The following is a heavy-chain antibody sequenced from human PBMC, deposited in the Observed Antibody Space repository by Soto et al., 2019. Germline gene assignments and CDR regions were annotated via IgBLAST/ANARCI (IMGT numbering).Heavy chain of an antibody. CDR1: GYTFTDYY. CDR2: INPKTGGT. Sequence: GASVKVSCKASGYTFTDYYMHWVRQAPGQGLEWMGWINPKTGGTNYVQKFQGRVTMTRDTSITTAYMELSRLRSDDTAVYYCARDVVGSDYFDSGGQGTLVTVSS. V-gene: IGHV1-2*02. J-gene: IGHJ4*02. CDR3: ARDVVGSDYFDS. D-gene: IGHD1-26*01.